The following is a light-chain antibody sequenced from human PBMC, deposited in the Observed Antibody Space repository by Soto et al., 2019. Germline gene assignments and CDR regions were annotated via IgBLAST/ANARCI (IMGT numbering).Light chain of an antibody. V-gene: IGKV3-11*01. Sequence: ELVMTQSPATLSVSPGERATLSCRASQSVTNYLAWYQQKPGQPPRLLIYGAFNRAAGIPARFSGSGSGTDFTLTISSLEPEDSAVYYCQQRNIWPPVTFGQGTRLEIK. CDR1: QSVTNY. CDR2: GAF. J-gene: IGKJ5*01. CDR3: QQRNIWPPVT.